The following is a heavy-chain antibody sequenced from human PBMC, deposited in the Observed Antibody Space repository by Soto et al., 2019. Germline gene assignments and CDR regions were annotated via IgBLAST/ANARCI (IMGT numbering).Heavy chain of an antibody. Sequence: EVQLLESGGEFVQPGGSLRLACEASGFTFSNYAMSWVRQAPGKGLEWVSSISGGSSKKNYADSVKGRFTISRDNSKNTLFLQMSSLRVEDTAVYFCAKDSRDNSPTRDPFDTWGQGTLVTVSS. CDR3: AKDSRDNSPTRDPFDT. J-gene: IGHJ5*02. D-gene: IGHD1-20*01. CDR1: GFTFSNYA. CDR2: ISGGSSKK. V-gene: IGHV3-23*01.